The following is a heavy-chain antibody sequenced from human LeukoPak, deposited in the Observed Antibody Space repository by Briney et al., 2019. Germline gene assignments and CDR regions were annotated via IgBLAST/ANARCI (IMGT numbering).Heavy chain of an antibody. CDR3: VKNIGHETFDY. CDR1: GFTFTNYW. Sequence: PGGSLRLSCVASGFTFTNYWMNWVRQAPGKGLEWVAIINVDGSEYNYVDSVKGRFTISRDNAKSSLFLQMHSLRAEDTAVYYCVKNIGHETFDYWGQGTLLTVSS. D-gene: IGHD2/OR15-2a*01. CDR2: INVDGSEY. V-gene: IGHV3-7*03. J-gene: IGHJ4*02.